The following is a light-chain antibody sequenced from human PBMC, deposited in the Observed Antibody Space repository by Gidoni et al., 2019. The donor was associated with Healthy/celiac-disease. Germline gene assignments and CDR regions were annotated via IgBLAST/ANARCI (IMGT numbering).Light chain of an antibody. V-gene: IGKV3-20*01. J-gene: IGKJ3*01. CDR1: QSVSSSY. CDR3: QQYGSSFT. Sequence: ELVLTQPPGTLSLSPGERATLSCRASQSVSSSYLAWYQQKPGQAPRLLIYGASSRATGIPDRFSGSGSGTDFTLTISRLEPEDFAVYYCQQYGSSFTFGPGTKVDIK. CDR2: GAS.